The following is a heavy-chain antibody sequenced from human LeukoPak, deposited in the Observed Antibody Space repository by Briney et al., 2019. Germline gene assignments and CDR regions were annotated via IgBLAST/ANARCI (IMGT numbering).Heavy chain of an antibody. J-gene: IGHJ4*02. V-gene: IGHV1-69*13. CDR2: IIPIFGTA. D-gene: IGHD3-22*01. Sequence: ASVKVSCKASGGTFSSYAISWVRQAPGQGLEWMGGIIPIFGTANYAQKFQGRVTITADESTSTAYMELSSLRSEDTAVYYCARVSFFGVVADYYDSSGYPLDYWGQGTLVTVSS. CDR3: ARVSFFGVVADYYDSSGYPLDY. CDR1: GGTFSSYA.